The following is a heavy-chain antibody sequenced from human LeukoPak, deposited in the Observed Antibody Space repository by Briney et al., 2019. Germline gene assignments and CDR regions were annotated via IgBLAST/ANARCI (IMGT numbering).Heavy chain of an antibody. D-gene: IGHD3-10*01. CDR1: GFTFSSFA. CDR3: AKDEGATGWFGSPGNWFDP. J-gene: IGHJ5*02. V-gene: IGHV3-23*01. CDR2: ISGSGGST. Sequence: PGGSLRLSCAASGFTFSSFAMSWVRHAPGKGLEWGSAISGSGGSTYYTDSVKGRFTISRANSKNTLYLQMNSLRAEDTAVYYCAKDEGATGWFGSPGNWFDPWGQGTLVTVSS.